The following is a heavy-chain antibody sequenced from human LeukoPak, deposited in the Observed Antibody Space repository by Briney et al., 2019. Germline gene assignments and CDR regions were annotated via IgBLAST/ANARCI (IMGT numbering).Heavy chain of an antibody. V-gene: IGHV3-74*01. CDR2: IKSDGSST. D-gene: IGHD1-1*01. CDR3: ARGGETNNWYPGYFDY. J-gene: IGHJ4*02. CDR1: GFTFSNYW. Sequence: GGSLRLSCAASGFTFSNYWMHWVRQAPGKWPVWVSRIKSDGSSTRFADSVQGRFTISRDNGKNTLYLEMDSLRAEDTAVYYCARGGETNNWYPGYFDYWGQGALVTVSP.